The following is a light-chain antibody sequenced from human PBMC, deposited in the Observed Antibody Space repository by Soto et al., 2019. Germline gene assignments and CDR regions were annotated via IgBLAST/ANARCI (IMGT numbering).Light chain of an antibody. CDR2: AAS. CDR1: QGISNY. J-gene: IGKJ4*01. CDR3: QKYNSAPLT. Sequence: DIQMTQSPSSLSASVGDRVTITCRASQGISNYLAWYQQKPGKVPKLLIYAASTLQSGVPSRFSGSGSGTDFTXTXXXXXXXXXXXXXCQKYNSAPLTFGGGTTVEIK. V-gene: IGKV1-27*01.